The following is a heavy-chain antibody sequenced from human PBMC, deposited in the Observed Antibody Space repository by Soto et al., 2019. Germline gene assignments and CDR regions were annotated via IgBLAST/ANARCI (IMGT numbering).Heavy chain of an antibody. CDR2: INPSGDIT. Sequence: QVQLVQSGTEVKKPGASVKISCKASGYTFTSNWIHWARRAPGQGLEWMGVINPSGDITKYAPKFQCRVTMTTDTSTSTIYMDLSSLTSEDTAVYYCARDHSIASSGAWWLDPWGQGTLVTVSS. V-gene: IGHV1-46*01. J-gene: IGHJ5*02. D-gene: IGHD6-13*01. CDR1: GYTFTSNW. CDR3: ARDHSIASSGAWWLDP.